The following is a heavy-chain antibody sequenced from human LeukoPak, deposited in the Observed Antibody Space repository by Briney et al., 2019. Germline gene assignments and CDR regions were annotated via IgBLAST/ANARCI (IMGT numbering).Heavy chain of an antibody. V-gene: IGHV4-59*01. CDR3: ARTVDYYDSSGYYPGFDY. Sequence: SETLSLTCTVSGGSISSYYWSWIRQPPGKGLEWIGYIYYSGSTNYSPSLKSRVTISVDTSKNQFSLKLSSVTAADTAVYYCARTVDYYDSSGYYPGFDYWGQGTLVTVSS. CDR2: IYYSGST. J-gene: IGHJ4*02. CDR1: GGSISSYY. D-gene: IGHD3-22*01.